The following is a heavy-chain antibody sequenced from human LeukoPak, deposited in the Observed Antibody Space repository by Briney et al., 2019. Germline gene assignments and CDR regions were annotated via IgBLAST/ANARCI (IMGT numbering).Heavy chain of an antibody. J-gene: IGHJ3*02. D-gene: IGHD2-2*02. CDR3: ARDSRYCSSTSCYKGAFGI. Sequence: SVKVSCKASGGTFSSYAISWVRQAPGQGLEWMGGIIPIFGTANYAQKFQGRVTITADESTSTAYMELSSLRSEDTAVYYCARDSRYCSSTSCYKGAFGIWGQGTMVTVSS. CDR1: GGTFSSYA. V-gene: IGHV1-69*13. CDR2: IIPIFGTA.